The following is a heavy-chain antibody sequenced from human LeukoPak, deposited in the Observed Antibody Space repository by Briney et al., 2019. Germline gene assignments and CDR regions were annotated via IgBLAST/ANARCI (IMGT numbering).Heavy chain of an antibody. CDR2: IYYSGST. Sequence: SETLSLTCTVSGGSISSYYWSWIRQPPGKGLEWIGYIYYSGSTNYNPSLKSRVTISVDTSKNQFSLKLSSVTAADTAVYYCARARDILTGYYWRLPHYFDYWGQGTLVTVSS. J-gene: IGHJ4*02. CDR3: ARARDILTGYYWRLPHYFDY. D-gene: IGHD3-9*01. V-gene: IGHV4-59*12. CDR1: GGSISSYY.